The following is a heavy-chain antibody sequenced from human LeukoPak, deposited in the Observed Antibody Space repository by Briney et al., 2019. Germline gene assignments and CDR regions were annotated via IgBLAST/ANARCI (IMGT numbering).Heavy chain of an antibody. D-gene: IGHD2-21*01. CDR1: GFTSRSFA. J-gene: IGHJ6*04. CDR2: IIGSGRTT. CDR3: AKKEGDTYFSWYMDV. Sequence: GGSLRLSCAASGFTSRSFAMSWVRQAPGKGLEWVSGIIGSGRTTFYADSVKGRFTISRDNPKNTLYLQMNSLRAEDTAIYYCAKKEGDTYFSWYMDVWGKGTTVTVSS. V-gene: IGHV3-23*01.